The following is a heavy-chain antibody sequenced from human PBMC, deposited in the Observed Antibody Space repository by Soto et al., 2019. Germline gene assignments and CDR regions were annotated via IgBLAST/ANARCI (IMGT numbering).Heavy chain of an antibody. V-gene: IGHV2-26*01. J-gene: IGHJ4*02. CDR3: ARKYCSGGSCYPDY. CDR1: GFSLSNARMG. D-gene: IGHD2-15*01. Sequence: SGPTLVNPTETLTLTCTVSGFSLSNARMGVSWIRQPPGKALEWLAHIFSNDEKSYSTSLKSRLTISKDTSKSQVVLTMTNMDPVDTATYYCARKYCSGGSCYPDYWGQGTLVTVSS. CDR2: IFSNDEK.